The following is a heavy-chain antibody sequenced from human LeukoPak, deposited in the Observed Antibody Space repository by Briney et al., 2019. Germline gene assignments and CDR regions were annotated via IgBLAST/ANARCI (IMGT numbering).Heavy chain of an antibody. V-gene: IGHV4-39*02. Sequence: SETLSLTCSVSGGSIDTTIYFWGWIRQPPGKGLEWIGNIYYNGDTYYNPSFESRVTLSMDTSKNRFSLRLSSVTAADTAVYYCARTLSARDWFDPWGQGTLVTVSS. CDR1: GGSIDTTIYF. D-gene: IGHD3-3*02. CDR3: ARTLSARDWFDP. CDR2: IYYNGDT. J-gene: IGHJ5*02.